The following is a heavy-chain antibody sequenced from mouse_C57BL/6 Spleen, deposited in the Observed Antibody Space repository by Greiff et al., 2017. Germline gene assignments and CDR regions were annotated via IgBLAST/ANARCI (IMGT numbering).Heavy chain of an antibody. D-gene: IGHD3-2*02. CDR3: ARKGAQALFDY. CDR2: IDPSDSYT. CDR1: GYTFTSYW. Sequence: QVQLKQPGAELVKPGASVKLSCKASGYTFTSYWMQWVKQRPGQGLEWIGEIDPSDSYTNYNQKFKGKATLTVDTSSSTAYMQLSSLTSEDSAVYYCARKGAQALFDYWGQGTTLTVSS. J-gene: IGHJ2*01. V-gene: IGHV1-50*01.